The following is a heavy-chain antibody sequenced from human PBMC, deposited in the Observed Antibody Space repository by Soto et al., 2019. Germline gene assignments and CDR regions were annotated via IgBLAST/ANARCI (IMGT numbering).Heavy chain of an antibody. CDR3: ASVYEFFTGPIGPFAY. CDR1: GYTFTSYA. Sequence: ASVKVSCKASGYTFTSYAMHWVRQAPGQRLEWMGWINAGNGNTKYSQKFQGRVTITRDTSASTAYMELSSLRSEDTAVYYCASVYEFFTGPIGPFAYGARGAVVPVSS. V-gene: IGHV1-3*01. CDR2: INAGNGNT. D-gene: IGHD3-9*01. J-gene: IGHJ4*02.